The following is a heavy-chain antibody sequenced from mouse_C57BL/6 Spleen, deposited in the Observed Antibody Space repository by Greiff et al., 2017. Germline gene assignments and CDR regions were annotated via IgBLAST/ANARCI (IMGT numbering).Heavy chain of an antibody. CDR2: IRNKANGYTT. V-gene: IGHV7-3*01. D-gene: IGHD1-1*01. J-gene: IGHJ1*03. CDR3: ARYTTTEVARWYCDV. CDR1: GFTFPDYY. Sequence: EVQGVESGGGLVQPGGSLSLSCAASGFTFPDYYMSWVRQPPGKALEWLGFIRNKANGYTTEYSASVKGRFTISRDNSQSILYLQMKALRAEDSATYYCARYTTTEVARWYCDVWGKGTTVTVSS.